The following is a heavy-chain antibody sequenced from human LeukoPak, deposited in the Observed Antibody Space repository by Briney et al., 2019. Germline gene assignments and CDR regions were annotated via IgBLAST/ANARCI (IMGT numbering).Heavy chain of an antibody. D-gene: IGHD3-16*02. CDR1: GFTFSSYE. CDR3: ARGLEYYDYVWGRYRFDVFDV. CDR2: ISYDGSNK. V-gene: IGHV3-30*03. Sequence: GGSLRLSCAASGFTFSSYEMNWVRQAPGKGLEWVAVISYDGSNKYYVDSVKGRFTISRDNSKNTLYLQMNSLRAEDTAVYYCARGLEYYDYVWGRYRFDVFDVWGQGTMVTVSS. J-gene: IGHJ3*01.